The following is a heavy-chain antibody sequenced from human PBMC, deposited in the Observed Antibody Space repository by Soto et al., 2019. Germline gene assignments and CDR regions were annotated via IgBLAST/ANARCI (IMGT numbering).Heavy chain of an antibody. V-gene: IGHV4-31*03. CDR3: ARDRLEPNYGMDV. CDR1: GGSISSGGYY. J-gene: IGHJ6*02. Sequence: PSETLSLTCTVSGGSISSGGYYWSWIRQHPGKGLEWIGYIYYSGSTYYNPSLKSRVTISVDTSKNQFSLKLSSVTAADTAVYYCARDRLEPNYGMDVWGQGXTVTVYS. CDR2: IYYSGST. D-gene: IGHD1-1*01.